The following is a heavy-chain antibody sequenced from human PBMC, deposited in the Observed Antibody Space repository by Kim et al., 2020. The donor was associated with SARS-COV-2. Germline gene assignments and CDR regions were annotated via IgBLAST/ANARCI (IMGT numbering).Heavy chain of an antibody. CDR3: AREVVVVPATGDAFDI. J-gene: IGHJ3*02. D-gene: IGHD2-2*01. CDR2: IYYSGST. CDR1: GGSISSGGYY. V-gene: IGHV4-31*03. Sequence: SETLSLTCTVSGGSISSGGYYWSWIRQHPGKGLEWIGYIYYSGSTYYNPSLKSRVTISVDTSKNQFSLKLSSVTAADTAVYYCAREVVVVPATGDAFDIWGQGTMVTVSS.